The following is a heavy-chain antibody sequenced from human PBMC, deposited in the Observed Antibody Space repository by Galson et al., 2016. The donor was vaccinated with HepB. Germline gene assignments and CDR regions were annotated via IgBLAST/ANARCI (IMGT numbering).Heavy chain of an antibody. D-gene: IGHD6-13*01. V-gene: IGHV3-23*01. CDR1: GFTFRNYA. CDR3: AKGRSWYSSSWGPTWCFDL. CDR2: ISGSGGST. Sequence: SLRLSCAASGFTFRNYAVSWVRQAPGKGLEWVSAISGSGGSTYYADSVKGRFTISRDTSKNTLYLQMNSLRDEDTAVYYCAKGRSWYSSSWGPTWCFDLWGRGTLITVSS. J-gene: IGHJ2*01.